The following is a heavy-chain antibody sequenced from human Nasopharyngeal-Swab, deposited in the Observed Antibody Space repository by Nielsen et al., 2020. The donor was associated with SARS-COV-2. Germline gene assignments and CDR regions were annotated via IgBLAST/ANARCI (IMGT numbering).Heavy chain of an antibody. CDR2: INQDGSEK. CDR1: EFSFSSYW. V-gene: IGHV3-7*01. CDR3: ARDYGGWFDY. D-gene: IGHD4-23*01. J-gene: IGHJ4*02. Sequence: GESLKISCAVSEFSFSSYWMTWVRQAPGKGLEWVANINQDGSEKYYVDSVKGRFTISRDNAKNSLFLQINSLRAEDTAVYYCARDYGGWFDYWGQGTLVTVSS.